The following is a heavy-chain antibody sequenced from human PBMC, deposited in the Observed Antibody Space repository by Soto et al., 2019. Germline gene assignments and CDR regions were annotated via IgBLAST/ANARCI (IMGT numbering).Heavy chain of an antibody. CDR3: AMGGSGWTRSYFDN. D-gene: IGHD6-19*01. CDR2: LNPNTGGP. CDR1: GYTFTDQY. J-gene: IGHJ4*03. V-gene: IGHV1-2*02. Sequence: ASVKVSCKTSGYTFTDQYIHWVRQAPGQGPEWLGWLNPNTGGPNYSQKFQGRVTMTRDTSISTAYMELTRLRSGDTAVYYCAMGGSGWTRSYFDNWGHGTLVTIYS.